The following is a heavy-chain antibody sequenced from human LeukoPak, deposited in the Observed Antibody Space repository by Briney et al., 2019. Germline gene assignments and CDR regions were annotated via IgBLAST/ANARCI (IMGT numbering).Heavy chain of an antibody. Sequence: GGSLRLSCAASGFTFSGYGMHWVRQAAGKGLEWVAFIRYDGSNKYYANSVKGRFTISRDNSKNTLYLQMNSLRPEDTAVYYCARRPEDCSGNSCYTAPDYWGQGTLVTVSS. J-gene: IGHJ4*02. V-gene: IGHV3-30*02. D-gene: IGHD2-15*01. CDR1: GFTFSGYG. CDR3: ARRPEDCSGNSCYTAPDY. CDR2: IRYDGSNK.